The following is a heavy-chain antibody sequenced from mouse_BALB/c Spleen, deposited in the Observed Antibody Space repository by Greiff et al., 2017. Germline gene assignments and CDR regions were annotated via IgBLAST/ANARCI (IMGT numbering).Heavy chain of an antibody. CDR2: ISSGSSTI. CDR1: GFTFSSFG. Sequence: EVKLMESGGGLVQPGGSRKLSCAASGFTFSSFGMHWVRQAPEKGLEWVAYISSGSSTIYYADTVKGRFTISRDNPKNTQFLQMTSLRSEDTAMYYCARRDGYSLFDYWGQGTTLTVSS. CDR3: ARRDGYSLFDY. J-gene: IGHJ2*01. D-gene: IGHD2-3*01. V-gene: IGHV5-17*02.